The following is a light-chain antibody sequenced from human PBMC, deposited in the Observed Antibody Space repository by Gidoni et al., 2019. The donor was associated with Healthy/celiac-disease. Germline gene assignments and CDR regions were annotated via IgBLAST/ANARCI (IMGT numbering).Light chain of an antibody. Sequence: DIVMTQSPDSLAVSLGERATINCKSSQSVLYSSNNKNYLAWYQQKPGQPPKLLIYWASTRESGVPDRFSDSGSGTDFTLTISSLQAEDVAVYYCQQYYSTPPCSFGQGTKLEIK. CDR3: QQYYSTPPCS. CDR2: WAS. V-gene: IGKV4-1*01. CDR1: QSVLYSSNNKNY. J-gene: IGKJ2*04.